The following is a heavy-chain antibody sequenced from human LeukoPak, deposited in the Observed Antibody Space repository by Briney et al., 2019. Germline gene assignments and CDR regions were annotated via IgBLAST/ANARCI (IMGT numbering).Heavy chain of an antibody. D-gene: IGHD1-26*01. Sequence: SVKVSCKASGGTFSSYAISWVRQAPGQGLEWMGGIIPIFGTANYAQKFQGRVTITADESTSTAYMELSSLRSEDTAVYYCAREWRSGRAPFDAFDIWGQGTMVTVSS. J-gene: IGHJ3*02. CDR2: IIPIFGTA. CDR1: GGTFSSYA. V-gene: IGHV1-69*13. CDR3: AREWRSGRAPFDAFDI.